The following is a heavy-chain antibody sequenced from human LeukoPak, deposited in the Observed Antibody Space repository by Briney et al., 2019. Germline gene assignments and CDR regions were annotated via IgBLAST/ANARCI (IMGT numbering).Heavy chain of an antibody. D-gene: IGHD3-22*01. CDR3: ARAYYYYDSSGYENWFDP. CDR1: GGSFSGYY. Sequence: SETLSLTCAVYGGSFSGYYWSWIRQPPGKGLEWIGEINHSGSTNYNPSLKSRVTISVDTSKNQFSLKLSSVTAADTAVYYCARAYYYYDSSGYENWFDPWGQGTLVTVSS. CDR2: INHSGST. V-gene: IGHV4-34*01. J-gene: IGHJ5*02.